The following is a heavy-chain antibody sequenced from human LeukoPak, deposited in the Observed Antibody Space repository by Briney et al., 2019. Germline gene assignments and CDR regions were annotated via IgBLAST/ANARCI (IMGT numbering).Heavy chain of an antibody. CDR3: GKTTTRYSSGRYPGWPVDY. Sequence: GGSLRLPCAASGFTFNSYAMYWVRQAPGKGLEWVSGIFGRGGSAHYADSVKGRFTISRDNSKNTVYLQMDSLRVEDTAVCYCGKTTTRYSSGRYPGWPVDYWGQGTLVTVSS. V-gene: IGHV3-23*01. CDR2: IFGRGGSA. D-gene: IGHD6-19*01. J-gene: IGHJ4*02. CDR1: GFTFNSYA.